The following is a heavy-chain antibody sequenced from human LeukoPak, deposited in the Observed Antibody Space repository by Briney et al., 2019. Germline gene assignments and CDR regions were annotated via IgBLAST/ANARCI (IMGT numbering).Heavy chain of an antibody. CDR1: GGSISSSNW. V-gene: IGHV4-4*02. J-gene: IGHJ3*02. D-gene: IGHD3-22*01. Sequence: SGTLSLTCAVSGGSISSSNWWSWVRQPPGKGLEWIGEIYHSGSTNYNPSLKSRVTISVDKSKNQFSLKLSSVTAADTAVYYCAGAYCYDSSGPREAFDIWGQGTMVTVSS. CDR2: IYHSGST. CDR3: AGAYCYDSSGPREAFDI.